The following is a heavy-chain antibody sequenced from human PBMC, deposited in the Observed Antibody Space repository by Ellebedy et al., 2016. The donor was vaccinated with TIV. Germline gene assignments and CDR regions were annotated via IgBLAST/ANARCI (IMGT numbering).Heavy chain of an antibody. CDR1: GFTFSTYW. V-gene: IGHV3-7*01. CDR3: ARVVAGLVGGDY. Sequence: GESLKISCTASGFTFSTYWMTWVRQAPGKGLEWVANINQDGSGKYYVDSVKGRFTISRDNAKNSLYLQMNSLRDEDTAVYYCARVVAGLVGGDYWGQGTLVTVSS. D-gene: IGHD6-19*01. CDR2: INQDGSGK. J-gene: IGHJ4*02.